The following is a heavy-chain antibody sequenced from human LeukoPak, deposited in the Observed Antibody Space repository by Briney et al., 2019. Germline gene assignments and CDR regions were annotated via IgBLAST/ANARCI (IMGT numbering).Heavy chain of an antibody. V-gene: IGHV4-4*02. Sequence: PSETLSLTCTVSGGSISRSHWWGWVRQPPGKGLEWVGEIHHSGSTNSNPSLKSRVTISVDKSKNQFSLRLNSVTAADTAVYYCAREFVQGSSLPYFACRGQGTLVTVSS. J-gene: IGHJ4*02. CDR2: IHHSGST. CDR1: GGSISRSHW. CDR3: AREFVQGSSLPYFAC. D-gene: IGHD1-26*01.